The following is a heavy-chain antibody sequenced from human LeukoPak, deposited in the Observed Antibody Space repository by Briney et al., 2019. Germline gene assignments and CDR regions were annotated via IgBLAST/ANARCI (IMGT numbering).Heavy chain of an antibody. V-gene: IGHV1-18*01. J-gene: IGHJ4*02. Sequence: ASVKVSCKAYGYTFTTQGISWVRQAPGQGLEWMEWINPYNGDTNYAQKFQGRVTMTTDTSTSTAYMELRSLRSDDTAVFYCVRAPVWCTGGICYFDYWGQGTLVTVSS. CDR2: INPYNGDT. CDR1: GYTFTTQG. CDR3: VRAPVWCTGGICYFDY. D-gene: IGHD2-8*02.